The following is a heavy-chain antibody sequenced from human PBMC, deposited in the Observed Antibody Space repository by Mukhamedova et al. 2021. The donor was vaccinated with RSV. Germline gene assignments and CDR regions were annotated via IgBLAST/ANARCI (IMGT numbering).Heavy chain of an antibody. Sequence: VKGRFIISRDNAKNTLYLQMNSLRAEDTAVYYCARAGSYPFDYWGQGTLVTISS. J-gene: IGHJ4*02. D-gene: IGHD1-14*01. CDR3: ARAGSYPFDY. V-gene: IGHV3-74*01.